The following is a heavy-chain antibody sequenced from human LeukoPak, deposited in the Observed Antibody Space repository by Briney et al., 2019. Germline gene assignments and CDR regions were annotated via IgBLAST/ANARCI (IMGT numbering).Heavy chain of an antibody. D-gene: IGHD7-27*01. V-gene: IGHV3-33*01. CDR3: ARALNWGSGYYYYGMDV. Sequence: GGSLRLSCAASGFTFSSYGMHWVRQAPGKGLEWVAVIWYDGSNKYYADSVKGRFTISRDNSKNTLYLQMNSLRAEDTAVYYCARALNWGSGYYYYGMDVWGQGTTVTVSS. J-gene: IGHJ6*02. CDR2: IWYDGSNK. CDR1: GFTFSSYG.